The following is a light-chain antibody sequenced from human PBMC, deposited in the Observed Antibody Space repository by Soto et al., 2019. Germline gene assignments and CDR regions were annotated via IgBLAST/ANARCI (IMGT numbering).Light chain of an antibody. V-gene: IGKV1-5*03. CDR1: QSISSW. CDR3: QQYGSSSPWT. Sequence: DIQMTQSPSALSASVGDRVTITSRASQSISSWLAWYQQKTGKAPKLLIYKASSLETGVPSRFSGSGSGTEFTLIISSLQPDDFASYYCQQYGSSSPWTVGQGTKVEIK. J-gene: IGKJ1*01. CDR2: KAS.